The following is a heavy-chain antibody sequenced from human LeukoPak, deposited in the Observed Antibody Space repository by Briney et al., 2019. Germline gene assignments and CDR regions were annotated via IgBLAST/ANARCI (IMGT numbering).Heavy chain of an antibody. V-gene: IGHV5-51*01. Sequence: GASLQISCKGFGYSFTTYWIGWVRPMPGKGLDWMGIINPADSDTRYSPSFQGQVTISADNSISTAYLQWTSLRAPGTAMYYCARIGTYAEFDYWGQGSLVTVSS. CDR2: INPADSDT. D-gene: IGHD6-13*01. CDR3: ARIGTYAEFDY. J-gene: IGHJ4*02. CDR1: GYSFTTYW.